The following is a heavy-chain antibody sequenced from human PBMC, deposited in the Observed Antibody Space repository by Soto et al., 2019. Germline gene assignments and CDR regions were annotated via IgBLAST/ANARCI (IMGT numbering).Heavy chain of an antibody. CDR2: INHSGST. V-gene: IGHV4-34*10. D-gene: IGHD2-15*01. J-gene: IGHJ6*03. CDR1: GGSFSGYY. Sequence: SETLSLTCAVYGGSFSGYYWSWIRQPPGKGLEWIGEINHSGSTNYNPSLKSRFTISRDNAKSSLYLQMNSLRAEDTAVYYCARVVTVAASYYMDVWGNGTTVTVSS. CDR3: ARVVTVAASYYMDV.